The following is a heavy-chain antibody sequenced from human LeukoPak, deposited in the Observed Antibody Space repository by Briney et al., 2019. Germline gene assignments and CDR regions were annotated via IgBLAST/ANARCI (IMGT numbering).Heavy chain of an antibody. CDR1: GFTFCDYS. Sequence: AGSLRLSCAASGFTFCDYSMNWVRQAPGNWMGWISYIGIDSGNTNYADSVKGRFTISGDKAKNSLYLQMNSLRVEDTAVYYCARDYKFVFDNWGQGTLVTVSS. D-gene: IGHD1-1*01. V-gene: IGHV3-48*01. CDR3: ARDYKFVFDN. CDR2: IGIDSGNT. J-gene: IGHJ4*02.